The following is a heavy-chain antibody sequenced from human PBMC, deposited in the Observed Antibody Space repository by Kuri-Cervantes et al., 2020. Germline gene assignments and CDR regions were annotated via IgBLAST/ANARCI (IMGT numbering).Heavy chain of an antibody. CDR3: ARDLRIAARSWRDHPCDY. Sequence: GGSLRLSCAASGFTFSSYAMRWVRQAPGKGLEWVAVISYDGSNKYYADSVKGRFTISRDNSKNTLYLQMNSLRAEDTAVYYCARDLRIAARSWRDHPCDYWGQGTLVTVSS. CDR1: GFTFSSYA. V-gene: IGHV3-30-3*01. J-gene: IGHJ4*02. D-gene: IGHD6-6*01. CDR2: ISYDGSNK.